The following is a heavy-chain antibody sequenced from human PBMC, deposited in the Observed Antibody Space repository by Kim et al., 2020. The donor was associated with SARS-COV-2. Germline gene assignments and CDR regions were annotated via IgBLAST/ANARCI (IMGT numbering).Heavy chain of an antibody. CDR3: AKTNQRAMGNIDY. Sequence: GGSLRLSCAASGFTFNGYAMSWVRQAPGKGLEWVSAISVSGDRTYYADSVKGRFTISRDNSKNTLSLQMNSLRAEDTAVYYCAKTNQRAMGNIDYWGQGTLVTVSS. J-gene: IGHJ4*02. CDR1: GFTFNGYA. D-gene: IGHD5-18*01. CDR2: ISVSGDRT. V-gene: IGHV3-23*01.